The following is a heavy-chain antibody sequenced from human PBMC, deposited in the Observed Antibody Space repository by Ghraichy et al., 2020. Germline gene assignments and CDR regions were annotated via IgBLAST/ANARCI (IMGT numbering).Heavy chain of an antibody. V-gene: IGHV4-34*01. Sequence: SETLSLTCAVYGGSFSGYYWSWIRQPPGKGLEWIGEINHSGSTNYNPSLKSRVTISVDTSKNQFSLKLSSVTAADTAVYYCAGGRRSRGVIDYWGQGTLVTVSS. CDR2: INHSGST. J-gene: IGHJ4*02. CDR3: AGGRRSRGVIDY. CDR1: GGSFSGYY. D-gene: IGHD3-10*01.